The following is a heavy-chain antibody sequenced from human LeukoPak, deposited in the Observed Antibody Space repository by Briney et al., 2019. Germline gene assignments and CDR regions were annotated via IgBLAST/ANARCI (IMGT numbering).Heavy chain of an antibody. Sequence: TSETVSLTCTVSGGSISSYCWSWIRQPAGKGLEWIGRIYTSGSTNYNASLKSRVTMSVDTSKNQFSLKLSSVTAADTAVYYCASLGDWLSLEYWGQGTLVTVSS. CDR3: ASLGDWLSLEY. CDR1: GGSISSYC. J-gene: IGHJ4*02. V-gene: IGHV4-4*07. CDR2: IYTSGST. D-gene: IGHD3/OR15-3a*01.